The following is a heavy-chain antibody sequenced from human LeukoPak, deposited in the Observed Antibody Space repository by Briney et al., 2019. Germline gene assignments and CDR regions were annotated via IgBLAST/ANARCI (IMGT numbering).Heavy chain of an antibody. D-gene: IGHD3-22*01. V-gene: IGHV3-43*01. CDR2: ISWDGGTT. CDR3: AKDRGYYYDSSAYGSYFDY. J-gene: IGHJ4*02. Sequence: GGSLRLSCEASGLTFDDYTMHCVRQSPGKGLEWVSLISWDGGTTYYADSVRGRFTISRDNSKNSLYLQMNSLRTEDTALYYCAKDRGYYYDSSAYGSYFDYWGQGTLVTVSS. CDR1: GLTFDDYT.